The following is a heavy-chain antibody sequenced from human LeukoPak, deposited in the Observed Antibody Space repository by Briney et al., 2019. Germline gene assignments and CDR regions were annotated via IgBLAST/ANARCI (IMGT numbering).Heavy chain of an antibody. Sequence: RGSLRLSCAASGFTFTSYSMNWVRHAPGKGLEWVSSISSSSYIYYADSVTGRFTIFRENAKNLLYLQMNSLRAEDTAVYDCARDMEPDQLRYYGMDVWGQRTTVTVSS. CDR3: ARDMEPDQLRYYGMDV. CDR2: ISSSSYI. J-gene: IGHJ6*02. D-gene: IGHD2-2*01. V-gene: IGHV3-21*01. CDR1: GFTFTSYS.